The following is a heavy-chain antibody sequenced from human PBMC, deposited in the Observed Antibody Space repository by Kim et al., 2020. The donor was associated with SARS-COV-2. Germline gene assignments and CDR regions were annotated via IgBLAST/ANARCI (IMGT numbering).Heavy chain of an antibody. J-gene: IGHJ6*02. V-gene: IGHV4-31*03. CDR3: ARDPLTNPVPLGHYYYYGMEV. CDR1: GGSISSGGYY. CDR2: IYYSGST. Sequence: SETLSLTCTVSGGSISSGGYYWSWIRQHPGKGLEWIVYIYYSGSTYYNPSLKSRVTISVDTSKNQFSLKLSSVTAADTAVYYCARDPLTNPVPLGHYYYYGMEVWGQGTTVTVSS.